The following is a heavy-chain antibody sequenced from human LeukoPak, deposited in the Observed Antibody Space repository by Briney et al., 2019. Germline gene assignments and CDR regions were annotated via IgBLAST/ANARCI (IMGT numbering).Heavy chain of an antibody. D-gene: IGHD3-10*01. J-gene: IGHJ6*02. CDR2: ISGSGEST. CDR1: GFTFSSYA. CDR3: ARGKRGVYYSYGMDV. Sequence: GGSLRLSCAASGFTFSSYAMSWVRQAPGKGPEWVSGISGSGESTYYADSVKGRFTISRDNSKNTVFLQMNSLRAADTAVYSCARGKRGVYYSYGMDVWGQGTTVTVSS. V-gene: IGHV3-23*01.